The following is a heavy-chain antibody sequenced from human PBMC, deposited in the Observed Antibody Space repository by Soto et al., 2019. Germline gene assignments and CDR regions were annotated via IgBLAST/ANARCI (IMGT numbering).Heavy chain of an antibody. J-gene: IGHJ5*02. Sequence: GGSLRLSCAASGFTFSSYGMHWVRQAPGKGLEWVAVIWYDGSNKYYADSVKGRFTISRDNSKNTLYLQMNSLRAEDTAVYYCAREARVTHGDWWFDPWGQGTLVTVSS. CDR1: GFTFSSYG. CDR3: AREARVTHGDWWFDP. D-gene: IGHD2-21*02. V-gene: IGHV3-33*01. CDR2: IWYDGSNK.